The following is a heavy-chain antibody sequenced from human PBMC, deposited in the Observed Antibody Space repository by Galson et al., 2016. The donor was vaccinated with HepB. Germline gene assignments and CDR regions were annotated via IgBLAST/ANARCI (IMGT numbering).Heavy chain of an antibody. J-gene: IGHJ4*02. D-gene: IGHD4-11*01. CDR3: AVVTTTSSFDY. V-gene: IGHV3-30*03. Sequence: SLRLSCAASEFTFRTYAMHWVRQAPGKGLEWVAVISYDGSNEDYVDSVKGRFTILRDNAENSLYLQMNSLRAEDTAVYYCAVVTTTSSFDYWGQGTLVTVSS. CDR1: EFTFRTYA. CDR2: ISYDGSNE.